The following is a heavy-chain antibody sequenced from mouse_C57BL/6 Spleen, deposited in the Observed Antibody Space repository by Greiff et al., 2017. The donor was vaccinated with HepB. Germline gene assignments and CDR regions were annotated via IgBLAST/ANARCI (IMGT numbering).Heavy chain of an antibody. CDR1: GYTFTSYW. V-gene: IGHV1-52*01. J-gene: IGHJ4*01. Sequence: QVQLQQPGAELVRPGSSVKLSCKASGYTFTSYWMHWVKQRPIQGLEWIGNIDPSDSDTHYNQKFKDKATLTVDKSSSTAYMQLSSLTSEDSAVYYCARERGNHEDYYAMDYWGQGTSVTVSS. CDR2: IDPSDSDT. CDR3: ARERGNHEDYYAMDY. D-gene: IGHD2-1*01.